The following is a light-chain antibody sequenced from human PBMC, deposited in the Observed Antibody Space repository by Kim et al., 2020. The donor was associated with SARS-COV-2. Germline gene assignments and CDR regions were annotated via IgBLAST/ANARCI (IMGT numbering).Light chain of an antibody. CDR2: GNS. CDR1: HFNRGAEYE. V-gene: IGLV1-40*01. CDR3: QSYDSRLSLV. Sequence: GQRVTTPRTGNHFNRGAEYEAHWYQQVPGTVPKLLVYGNSNRPSGVPDRFSGSKSGTSASLAITGLQAEDEADYYCQSYDSRLSLVFGGGTKLTVL. J-gene: IGLJ3*02.